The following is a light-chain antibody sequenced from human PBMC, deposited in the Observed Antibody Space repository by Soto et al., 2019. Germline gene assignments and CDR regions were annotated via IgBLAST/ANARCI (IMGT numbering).Light chain of an antibody. CDR1: QGIANY. CDR3: QKYNWPPFT. Sequence: DIQMTQSPSSLGASVGDRVTISCRASQGIANYLAWYQQKPGEVPKLLISAASTLHSGVSSRFTGSGSGTEFTLTISSLQPEDVAPYYCQKYNWPPFTFGPGTKVEIK. CDR2: AAS. V-gene: IGKV1-27*01. J-gene: IGKJ3*01.